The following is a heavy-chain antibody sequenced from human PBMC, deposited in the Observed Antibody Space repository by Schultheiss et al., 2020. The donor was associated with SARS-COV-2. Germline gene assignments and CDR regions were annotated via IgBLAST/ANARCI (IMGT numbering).Heavy chain of an antibody. J-gene: IGHJ4*02. CDR2: IKQDGSEK. V-gene: IGHV3-7*05. CDR3: ATETGGDYYDY. CDR1: GFTFSSYW. D-gene: IGHD1-26*01. Sequence: GESLKISCAASGFTFSSYWMSWVRQARGKGLEWVANIKQDGSEKYYVDSVKGRFTISRDNAKNSLYLQMNSLRAEDTAVYYCATETGGDYYDYWGQGTLVTVSS.